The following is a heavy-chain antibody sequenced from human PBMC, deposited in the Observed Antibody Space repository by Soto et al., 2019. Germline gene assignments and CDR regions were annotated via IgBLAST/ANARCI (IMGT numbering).Heavy chain of an antibody. D-gene: IGHD2-8*01. CDR3: AKDATAVNGVWDPFDM. CDR1: GFTFSAYA. CDR2: VGGSDTDK. V-gene: IGHV3-23*01. J-gene: IGHJ3*02. Sequence: EVQLLESGGGVVQPGGSLRLSCGASGFTFSAYAMSWVRQAPGKGLQWVSGVGGSDTDKHYADSVRGRFTVSRDNSKNTLELQMNSLRADDTAVYYCAKDATAVNGVWDPFDMWGQGTEVTVSS.